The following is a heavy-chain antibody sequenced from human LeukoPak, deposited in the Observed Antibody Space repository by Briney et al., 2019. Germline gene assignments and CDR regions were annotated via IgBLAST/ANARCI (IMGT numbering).Heavy chain of an antibody. CDR1: AGTTSGYH. J-gene: IGHJ4*02. V-gene: IGHV4-59*01. CDR2: IYYGGSA. Sequence: SETLSCNGTGSAGTTSGYHWRWMRQRPGQGLVWFRDIYYGGSANYNPSLTSRVTISVDTSKNLFSLKLNSVTAADTAVYYCARGWAGIAVAGSFDYWGQGTLVTVSS. D-gene: IGHD6-19*01. CDR3: ARGWAGIAVAGSFDY.